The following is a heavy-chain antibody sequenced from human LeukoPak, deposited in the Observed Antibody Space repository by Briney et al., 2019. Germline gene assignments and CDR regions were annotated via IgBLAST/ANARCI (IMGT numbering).Heavy chain of an antibody. V-gene: IGHV3-21*01. Sequence: PGGSLRLSCAASGFIFSDYSMNWVRQAPGKGLEWVSSISSSGSYIYYADSVKGRFTISRDNAKNSLYLQMNSLRAEDTAVYYCASSRGCSGGSCYGHSDYFDYWGQGTLVTVSS. D-gene: IGHD2-15*01. CDR3: ASSRGCSGGSCYGHSDYFDY. J-gene: IGHJ4*02. CDR1: GFIFSDYS. CDR2: ISSSGSYI.